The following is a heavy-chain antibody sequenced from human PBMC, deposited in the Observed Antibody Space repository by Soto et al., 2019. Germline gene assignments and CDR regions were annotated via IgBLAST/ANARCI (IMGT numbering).Heavy chain of an antibody. CDR2: INAGNGNT. D-gene: IGHD5-12*01. CDR3: VRDLSENIVTNLLSL. CDR1: GYTFTSYA. Sequence: ASVKVSCKASGYTFTSYAMHWLRQAPGQRLEWMGWINAGNGNTKYSQKFQGRVTITRDTSASTAYMELSSLRSEDTAVYYCVRDLSENIVTNLLSLWGQGTLVTVSS. V-gene: IGHV1-3*01. J-gene: IGHJ4*02.